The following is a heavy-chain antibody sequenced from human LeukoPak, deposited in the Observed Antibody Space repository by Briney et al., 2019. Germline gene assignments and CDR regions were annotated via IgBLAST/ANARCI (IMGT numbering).Heavy chain of an antibody. D-gene: IGHD1-26*01. V-gene: IGHV3-20*04. CDR3: ARRRYSGSSQHFDY. CDR2: INWNGGST. Sequence: GGSLRLSCAASGFTFDDYGISWVRQAPGKGLEWVSGINWNGGSTGYADSVKGRFTISRDNAKNSLYLQMNSLRAEDTAVYYCARRRYSGSSQHFDYWGQGTLVTVSS. CDR1: GFTFDDYG. J-gene: IGHJ4*02.